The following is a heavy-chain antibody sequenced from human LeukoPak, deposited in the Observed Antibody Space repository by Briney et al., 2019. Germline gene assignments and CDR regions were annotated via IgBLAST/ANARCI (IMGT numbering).Heavy chain of an antibody. CDR3: ARGATISETGYFDV. J-gene: IGHJ3*01. CDR2: IDHRGDT. D-gene: IGHD5-12*01. V-gene: IGHV4-34*01. Sequence: SETLSLTCAVYGGSFSRYYWSWLRQSPGKGLEWLAEIDHRGDTNYNPSVKSRVSISVDTSKNQFSLKVRSLSAAETAVYYCARGATISETGYFDVWGQGWLVTVSS. CDR1: GGSFSRYY.